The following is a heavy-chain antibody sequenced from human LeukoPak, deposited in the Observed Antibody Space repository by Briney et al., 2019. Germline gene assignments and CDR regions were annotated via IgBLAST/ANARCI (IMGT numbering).Heavy chain of an antibody. D-gene: IGHD1-26*01. CDR1: GFAFSRYW. CDR3: ARLDIDGSGRGRYSNDF. J-gene: IGHJ4*02. V-gene: IGHV3-7*01. CDR2: INQLGSEK. Sequence: GGSLRLSCAASGFAFSRYWMSWVRQAPGKGLDWVANINQLGSEKYYAGSVKGGFTISRDNAKNSVALQMNSLRAEDTAVYYCARLDIDGSGRGRYSNDFWGQGTLVTVSS.